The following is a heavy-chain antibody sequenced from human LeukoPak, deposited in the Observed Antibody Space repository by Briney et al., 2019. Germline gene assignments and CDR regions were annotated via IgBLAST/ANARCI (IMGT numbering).Heavy chain of an antibody. V-gene: IGHV3-23*01. J-gene: IGHJ4*02. D-gene: IGHD6-6*01. CDR1: GFTFSSYA. CDR2: ISGSGDST. CDR3: AKGTIIAARPGYFDY. Sequence: GGSLRLSCAASGFTFSSYAMRWVRPAPGKGLEWVSAISGSGDSTYYADSVKGRFTISRDNSKSTLYLQMNSLRAEDTAVYYCAKGTIIAARPGYFDYWGQGTLVTVSS.